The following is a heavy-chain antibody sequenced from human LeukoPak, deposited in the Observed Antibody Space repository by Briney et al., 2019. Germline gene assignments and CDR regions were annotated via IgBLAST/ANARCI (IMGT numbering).Heavy chain of an antibody. CDR2: IYYSGST. CDR1: GGSISSYY. Sequence: SETLSLTCTVSGGSISSYYWSWIRQPPGQGLEWIGYIYYSGSTSSNPSFKSRLTISLDTSNNQFSLKLSSVTAADTDVYYCARHKHDSSGYAFDYWGQGTLVTVSS. V-gene: IGHV4-59*08. J-gene: IGHJ4*02. CDR3: ARHKHDSSGYAFDY. D-gene: IGHD3-22*01.